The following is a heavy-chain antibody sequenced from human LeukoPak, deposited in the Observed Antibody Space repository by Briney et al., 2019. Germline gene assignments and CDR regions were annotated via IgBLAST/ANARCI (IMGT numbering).Heavy chain of an antibody. CDR3: AKSRWDDTWGGRLSWGPKSPKPQAFDI. CDR2: INGNTYST. D-gene: IGHD1-1*01. J-gene: IGHJ3*02. CDR1: GFSFKDYA. V-gene: IGHV3-23*01. Sequence: GGSLRLSCAASGFSFKDYAMNWVRRAPGKGLEWVSSINGNTYSTYYADSVKGRFTISRHNSRSTLSLQMNNLGAEDSAIYFCAKSRWDDTWGGRLSWGPKSPKPQAFDIWGRGTMVAVSS.